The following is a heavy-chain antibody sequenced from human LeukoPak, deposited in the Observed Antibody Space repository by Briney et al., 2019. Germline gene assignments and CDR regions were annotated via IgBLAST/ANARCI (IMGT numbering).Heavy chain of an antibody. CDR3: ARVGRDYYDSSGYHNCPDY. CDR1: GFRFDDYA. J-gene: IGHJ4*02. Sequence: SGGSLRLSCTASGFRFDDYAMHWVRQVPGKGLEWVSAISGSGGSTYYADSVKGRFTISRDNSKNTLYLQMNSLRAEDTAVYYCARVGRDYYDSSGYHNCPDYWGQGTLVTVSS. CDR2: ISGSGGST. V-gene: IGHV3-23*01. D-gene: IGHD3-22*01.